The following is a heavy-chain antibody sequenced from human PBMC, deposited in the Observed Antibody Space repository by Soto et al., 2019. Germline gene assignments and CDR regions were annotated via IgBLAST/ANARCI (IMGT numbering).Heavy chain of an antibody. J-gene: IGHJ6*02. D-gene: IGHD3-3*01. CDR2: ISAYNGNT. CDR1: GYTFTSYG. V-gene: IGHV1-18*04. Sequence: GASVKVSCKASGYTFTSYGISWVRQAPEQGLEWMGWISAYNGNTNYAQKLQGRVTMTTDTSTSTAYVELRSLRSDDTAVYYCARVRPIFGKGGMDVWGQGTTVTVSS. CDR3: ARVRPIFGKGGMDV.